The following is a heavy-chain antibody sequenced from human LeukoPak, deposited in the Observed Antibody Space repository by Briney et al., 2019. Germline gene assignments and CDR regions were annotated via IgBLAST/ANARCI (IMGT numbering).Heavy chain of an antibody. D-gene: IGHD3-16*01. CDR3: ARGGGAHFDY. V-gene: IGHV4-59*01. CDR2: IFHTGST. J-gene: IGHJ4*02. Sequence: SETLSLTCTVSGGSMSSYYWSWIRQPPGKGLEWIAYIFHTGSTNYHPSLKSRVTISVDTSKNQFSLKLRSVTAADTAVYYCARGGGAHFDYWGQGTLVTVSS. CDR1: GGSMSSYY.